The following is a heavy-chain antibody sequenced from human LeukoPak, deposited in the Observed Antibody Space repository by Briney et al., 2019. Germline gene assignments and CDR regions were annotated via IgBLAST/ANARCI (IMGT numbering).Heavy chain of an antibody. CDR3: ARGGSGGDDAFDI. Sequence: ASVKVSCKASGYTFSSSAMNWVRQAPGQGLEWMGWINTNTGNPTFAQGFTGRFVFSLDTSVSTAYLQISSLKAEDTAVYYCARGGSGGDDAFDIWGQGTMVTVSS. V-gene: IGHV7-4-1*02. CDR1: GYTFSSSA. CDR2: INTNTGNP. J-gene: IGHJ3*02. D-gene: IGHD1-26*01.